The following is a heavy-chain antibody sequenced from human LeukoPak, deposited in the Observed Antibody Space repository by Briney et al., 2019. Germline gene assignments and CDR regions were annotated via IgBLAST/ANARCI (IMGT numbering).Heavy chain of an antibody. CDR2: IYYSGST. V-gene: IGHV4-59*08. J-gene: IGHJ4*02. D-gene: IGHD5-18*01. CDR3: ARRAPYSYEWSTLDY. CDR1: GGSISSYY. Sequence: SETLSLTCTVSGGSISSYYWSWIRQPPGKGLEWIGYIYYSGSTNYNPSLKSRVTISVDTSKNQFSLKLSSVTAADTAVYYCARRAPYSYEWSTLDYWGQATLVTVSS.